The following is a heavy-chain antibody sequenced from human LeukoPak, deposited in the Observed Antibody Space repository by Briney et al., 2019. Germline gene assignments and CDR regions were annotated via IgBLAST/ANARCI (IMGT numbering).Heavy chain of an antibody. V-gene: IGHV3-9*01. CDR2: ISWNSGSI. CDR3: AKAAITMVRGGPYYFDY. Sequence: GRSLRLSRAASGFTFDDYAMHWVRQAPGKGLEWVSGISWNSGSIGYADSVKGRFTISRDNAKNSLYLQMNSLRAEDTALYYCAKAAITMVRGGPYYFDYWGQGTLVTVSS. D-gene: IGHD3-10*01. CDR1: GFTFDDYA. J-gene: IGHJ4*02.